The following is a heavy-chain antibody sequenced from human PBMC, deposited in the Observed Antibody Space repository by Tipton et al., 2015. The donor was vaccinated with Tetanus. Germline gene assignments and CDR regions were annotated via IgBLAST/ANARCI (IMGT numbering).Heavy chain of an antibody. J-gene: IGHJ5*02. CDR2: IYTSGST. Sequence: TLSLTCTVSGGSISSYYWSWIRQPAGKGLEWIGRIYTSGSTNYNPSLKSRVTISVDTSKNQFSLKLSSVTVADTAVYYCAGVLRSESVGWFDPWGQGSLVTVSS. CDR1: GGSISSYY. CDR3: AGVLRSESVGWFDP. D-gene: IGHD3-3*01. V-gene: IGHV4-4*07.